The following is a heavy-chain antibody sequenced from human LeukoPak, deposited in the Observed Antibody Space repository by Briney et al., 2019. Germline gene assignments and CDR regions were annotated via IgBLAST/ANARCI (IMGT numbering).Heavy chain of an antibody. V-gene: IGHV4-59*01. CDR3: ARYTTYYDFWSGYSADAFDI. CDR2: IYYSGST. D-gene: IGHD3-3*01. CDR1: GGSISSYY. J-gene: IGHJ3*02. Sequence: SETLSLTCTVSGGSISSYYWSWIRQPPGKGLEWIGYIYYSGSTNYNPSLKSRVTISVDTSKNQFSLKLSSVTAADTAVYYCARYTTYYDFWSGYSADAFDIWGQGTMVTVSS.